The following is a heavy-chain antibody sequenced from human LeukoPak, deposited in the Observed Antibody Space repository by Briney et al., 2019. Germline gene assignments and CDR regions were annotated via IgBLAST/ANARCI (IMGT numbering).Heavy chain of an antibody. CDR1: GGSISYYY. J-gene: IGHJ3*02. V-gene: IGHV4-59*01. Sequence: PSETLSLTCTVPGGSISYYYWSWIRQPPGKGLELIGYIYYSGSTNYNPSLKSRVTISVDTSKNQFSLKLTSVTAADTAVYYCARVWSSGKAFDIWGQGTMVTVSS. CDR3: ARVWSSGKAFDI. D-gene: IGHD3-10*01. CDR2: IYYSGST.